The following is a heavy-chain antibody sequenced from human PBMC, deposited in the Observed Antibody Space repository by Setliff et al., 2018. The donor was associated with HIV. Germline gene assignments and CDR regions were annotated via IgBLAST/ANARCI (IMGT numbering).Heavy chain of an antibody. Sequence: SETLSLTCTVSDSGTYYWSWIRQPAGKGLEWIGRVSSRGDTNYNPSLKSRVTMSGDTSKNQFSLKLSSVSAADTAVYYCARDKTAVPRDVDAFDIWGQGTMVTVSS. V-gene: IGHV4-4*07. CDR3: ARDKTAVPRDVDAFDI. CDR2: VSSRGDT. CDR1: DSGTYY. J-gene: IGHJ3*02. D-gene: IGHD6-13*01.